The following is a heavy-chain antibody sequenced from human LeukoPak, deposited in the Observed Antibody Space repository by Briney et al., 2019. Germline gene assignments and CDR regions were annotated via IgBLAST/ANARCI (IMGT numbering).Heavy chain of an antibody. CDR2: IYYSEST. Sequence: SETLSLTCTVSGASLSSYYWSWIRQPPGKGLEWIGYIYYSESTNYNPSFKSRVTISVDTSKNQFSLKLSSVTAADTAVYYCARHWDGYDSYSFDIWGQGTMVTVSS. CDR3: ARHWDGYDSYSFDI. CDR1: GASLSSYY. J-gene: IGHJ3*02. D-gene: IGHD5-12*01. V-gene: IGHV4-59*08.